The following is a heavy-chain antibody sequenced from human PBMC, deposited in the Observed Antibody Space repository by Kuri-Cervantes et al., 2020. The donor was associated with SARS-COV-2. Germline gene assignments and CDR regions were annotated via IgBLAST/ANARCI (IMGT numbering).Heavy chain of an antibody. CDR3: ARGPPSSIAARRVSFDY. D-gene: IGHD6-6*01. CDR2: TYYRSKWYN. V-gene: IGHV6-1*01. CDR1: GDSVSSNSAA. J-gene: IGHJ4*02. Sequence: SETLSLTCAISGDSVSSNSAAWNWIRQSPSRGLEWLGRTYYRSKWYNDYAVSVKSRITINPDTSKNQFSLQLNSVTPEDTAVYYCARGPPSSIAARRVSFDYWGQGTLVTVSS.